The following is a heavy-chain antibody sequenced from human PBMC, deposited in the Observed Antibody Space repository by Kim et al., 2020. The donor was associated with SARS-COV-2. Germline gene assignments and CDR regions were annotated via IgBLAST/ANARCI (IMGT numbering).Heavy chain of an antibody. CDR2: MTGSGSTI. V-gene: IGHV3-48*03. CDR3: ARENSILRHSGYAAFDV. D-gene: IGHD5-12*01. CDR1: GFTFSFSNYD. J-gene: IGHJ3*01. Sequence: GGSLRLSCVASGFTFSFSNYDMNWVRQAPGQGLEWISHMTGSGSTIYYAPSVQGRFTISRDNAQDSLFLQMTSLRAADTAVYYCARENSILRHSGYAAFDVWGQVTVVSVAS.